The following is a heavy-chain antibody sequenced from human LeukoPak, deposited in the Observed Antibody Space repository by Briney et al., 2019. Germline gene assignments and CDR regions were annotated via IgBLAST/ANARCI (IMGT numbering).Heavy chain of an antibody. D-gene: IGHD1-14*01. CDR1: GGTFSSYA. J-gene: IGHJ4*02. CDR2: IIPILGIA. Sequence: ASVKVSCKASGGTFSSYAISWVRQAPGQGLEWMGRIIPILGIANYAQKFQGRVTITADKSTSTAYMELISLRSEDTAAYYCATRSGPGGYFDYWGQGTLVTVSS. CDR3: ATRSGPGGYFDY. V-gene: IGHV1-69*04.